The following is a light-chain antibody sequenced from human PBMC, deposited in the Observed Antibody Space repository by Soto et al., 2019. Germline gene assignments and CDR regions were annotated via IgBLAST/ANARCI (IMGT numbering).Light chain of an antibody. V-gene: IGLV7-46*01. Sequence: QTVVTQEPSLTVSPGGTVTLTCDSSTGALTSAHFPYWFQQKPGQAPRALIFDTSNKHSWTPARFSGSLLGGKAALTLSGAQPEDEADHYCLLYYDTIRIFGGGTKVTVL. CDR2: DTS. CDR3: LLYYDTIRI. CDR1: TGALTSAHF. J-gene: IGLJ2*01.